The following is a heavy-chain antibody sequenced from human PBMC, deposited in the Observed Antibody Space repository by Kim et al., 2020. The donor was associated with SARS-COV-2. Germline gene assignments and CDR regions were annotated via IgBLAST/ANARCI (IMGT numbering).Heavy chain of an antibody. CDR3: GISGI. V-gene: IGHV3-7*01. CDR1: GITSSSYW. J-gene: IGHJ4*02. Sequence: GGSLRLSCVESGITSSSYWLTWVRQAPGKGLEWVANIKRDGSERYYGDSVKGRFTISRDNAKSSVFLQMYSLRSEDTAVYYCGISGIWGQGTLVTVSS. CDR2: IKRDGSER.